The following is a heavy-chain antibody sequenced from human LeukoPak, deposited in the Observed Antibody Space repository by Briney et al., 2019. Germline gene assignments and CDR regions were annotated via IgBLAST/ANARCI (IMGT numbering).Heavy chain of an antibody. CDR2: ISYDGSNK. D-gene: IGHD1-26*01. CDR3: RIVGATEPHFDY. Sequence: GSLSLSCAASGFPFSSYAMHWVRQAPGKGLEWVAVISYDGSNKYYADSVKGRFTISRDNSKNTLYLQMNSLKTEDTAVYYCRIVGATEPHFDYWGQGTLVTVSS. CDR1: GFPFSSYA. J-gene: IGHJ4*02. V-gene: IGHV3-30*04.